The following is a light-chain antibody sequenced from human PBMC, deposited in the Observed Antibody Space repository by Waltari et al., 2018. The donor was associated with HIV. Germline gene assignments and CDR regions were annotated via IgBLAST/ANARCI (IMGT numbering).Light chain of an antibody. J-gene: IGKJ4*01. CDR3: LQDYNYFLN. CDR1: QGIRND. V-gene: IGKV1-6*01. Sequence: AIQMTQSPSSLSASVGDRVTITCRASQGIRNDLGWYQQKPGKAPKLLIYAASSLQSGVPSRFSGNGSGTGFTITINSLQPEDFATYYCLQDYNYFLNFGRGTKVEIK. CDR2: AAS.